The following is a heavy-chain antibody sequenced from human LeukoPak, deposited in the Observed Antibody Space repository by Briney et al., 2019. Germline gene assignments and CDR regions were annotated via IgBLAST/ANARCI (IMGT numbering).Heavy chain of an antibody. V-gene: IGHV1-2*02. Sequence: GASVKVSCKASGYTFTGYYMHWVRQAPGQGLEWMGWINPNSGGTNYAQKFQGRVTMTRDTSISTAYMELSRLRSDDTAVYYCARVFRIVEATIGYWGQGTLVTVSS. J-gene: IGHJ4*02. D-gene: IGHD1-26*01. CDR3: ARVFRIVEATIGY. CDR1: GYTFTGYY. CDR2: INPNSGGT.